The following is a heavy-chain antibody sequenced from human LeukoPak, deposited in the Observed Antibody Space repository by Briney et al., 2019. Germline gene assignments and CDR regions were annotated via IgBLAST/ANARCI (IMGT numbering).Heavy chain of an antibody. CDR3: AKDLPTVTPFYYYYGMDV. V-gene: IGHV3-48*01. Sequence: GGSLRLSCAASGFTFSSYSMNWVRQAPGKGLEWVSYISSSSSTIYYADSVKGRFTISRDNAKNSLYLQMNSLRAEDTAVYYCAKDLPTVTPFYYYYGMDVWGQGTTVTVSS. CDR1: GFTFSSYS. D-gene: IGHD4-17*01. CDR2: ISSSSSTI. J-gene: IGHJ6*02.